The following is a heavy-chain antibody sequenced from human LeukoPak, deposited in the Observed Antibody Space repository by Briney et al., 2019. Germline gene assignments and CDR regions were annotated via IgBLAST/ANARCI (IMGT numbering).Heavy chain of an antibody. CDR3: ARGENTYIDY. V-gene: IGHV3-74*01. D-gene: IGHD3-16*01. CDR2: INTDGSST. J-gene: IGHJ4*02. Sequence: QTGGSLRLSCAASGFTFSNYWMHWVRQAPGKGLVWVSRINTDGSSTSYADSVKGRFTISRDNAKDTLYLQMNGLRAEDTAVYYCARGENTYIDYWGQGTLVTVSS. CDR1: GFTFSNYW.